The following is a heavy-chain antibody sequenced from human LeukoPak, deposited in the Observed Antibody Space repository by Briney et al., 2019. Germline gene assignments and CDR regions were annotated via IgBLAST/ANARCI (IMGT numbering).Heavy chain of an antibody. J-gene: IGHJ4*02. CDR2: INIDGSST. V-gene: IGHV3-74*01. CDR1: GFTFSTYW. Sequence: GGSLRLSCAASGFTFSTYWMHWVRQAPGKGLEWVSRINIDGSSTIYADSVKGRLTISRDNAKNTLYLQMNSLRAEDTAVYYCARTVTRGTFDYWGQGTLVTVSS. CDR3: ARTVTRGTFDY. D-gene: IGHD1-1*01.